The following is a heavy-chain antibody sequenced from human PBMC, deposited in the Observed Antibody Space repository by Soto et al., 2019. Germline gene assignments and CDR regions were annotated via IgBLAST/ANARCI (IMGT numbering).Heavy chain of an antibody. CDR2: ILYDGSYK. V-gene: IGHV3-30*18. CDR1: GVRFSTYG. J-gene: IGHJ4*02. D-gene: IGHD3-9*01. Sequence: GCSLKISCASSGVRFSTYGLHWVRQAPGKGLEWVAVILYDGSYKYYADSVKGRFTISRDNSKNTLYLQMNSLRVEDTAVYFCAKDLGLAYYETLTGYSPPDYWGQGTLVTVSS. CDR3: AKDLGLAYYETLTGYSPPDY.